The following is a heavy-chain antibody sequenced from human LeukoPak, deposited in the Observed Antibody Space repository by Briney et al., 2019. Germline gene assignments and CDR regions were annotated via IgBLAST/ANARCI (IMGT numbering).Heavy chain of an antibody. CDR2: ISGSGGST. Sequence: GGTLRLSCAASGFTFSSYGMSWVRQAPGTGLEWVSAISGSGGSTYYADSVKGRFTISRDNSKNTLYLQMNSLRAEDTAVYYCAKAYNWNPRSPFDYWGQGTLVTVSS. J-gene: IGHJ4*02. V-gene: IGHV3-23*01. CDR3: AKAYNWNPRSPFDY. CDR1: GFTFSSYG. D-gene: IGHD1-20*01.